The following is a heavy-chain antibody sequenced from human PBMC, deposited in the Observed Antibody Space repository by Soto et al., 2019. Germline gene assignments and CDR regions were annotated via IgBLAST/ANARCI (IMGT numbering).Heavy chain of an antibody. CDR1: GFIFSTNW. Sequence: EMQLVESGGGLVQPGGSLRLSCEGSGFIFSTNWKSWVRQAPGKGLEWVANIKEDGSEKYYVDSVKGRFIISRDNAKNSLYLQMDRLRAEDTAVYYCVRDQGRSSGRKGDASDTWGQGTMVTVSA. J-gene: IGHJ3*02. CDR3: VRDQGRSSGRKGDASDT. CDR2: IKEDGSEK. D-gene: IGHD1-26*01. V-gene: IGHV3-7*01.